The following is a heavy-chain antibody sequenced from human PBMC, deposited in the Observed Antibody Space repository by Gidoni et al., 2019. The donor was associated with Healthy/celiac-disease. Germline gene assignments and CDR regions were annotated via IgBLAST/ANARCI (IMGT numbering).Heavy chain of an antibody. CDR3: ARDRRAVATIMFLHIPVNWFDP. J-gene: IGHJ5*02. V-gene: IGHV3-7*01. D-gene: IGHD5-12*01. Sequence: EVQLVESGGGLVQPGGSLRLSCAASGFTFSSYWMRWVRQAPGKGLEWVANIKQDGSEKYYVDSVKGRFTISRDNAKNSLYLQMNSLRAEDTAVYYCARDRRAVATIMFLHIPVNWFDPWGQGTLVTVSS. CDR2: IKQDGSEK. CDR1: GFTFSSYW.